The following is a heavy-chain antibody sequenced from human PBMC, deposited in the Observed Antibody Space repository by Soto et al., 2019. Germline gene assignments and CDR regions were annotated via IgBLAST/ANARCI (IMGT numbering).Heavy chain of an antibody. J-gene: IGHJ4*02. CDR2: ISAYNGNT. V-gene: IGHV1-18*01. Sequence: ASVKVSCKASGYTFTSYGISWVRQAPGQGLEWMGWISAYNGNTNYAQKLQGRVTMTTDTSTSTAYMELRSLRSEDTAVYNCPRGSSSTCHANWGQRTLDTVTS. D-gene: IGHD6-13*01. CDR3: PRGSSSTCHAN. CDR1: GYTFTSYG.